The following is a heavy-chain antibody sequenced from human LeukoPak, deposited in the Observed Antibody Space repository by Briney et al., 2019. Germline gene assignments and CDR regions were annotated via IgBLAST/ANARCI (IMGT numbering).Heavy chain of an antibody. J-gene: IGHJ6*03. D-gene: IGHD5-24*01. CDR1: GFTFSSYS. CDR3: ARGRETNYYYMDV. Sequence: KPGGSLRLSCAASGFTFSSYSMNWVRQAPGKGLEWVSSISSSSSYIYYADSVKGRFTISRDNAKNSPYLQMNSLRAEDTAVYYCARGRETNYYYMDVWGKGTTVTVSS. V-gene: IGHV3-21*01. CDR2: ISSSSSYI.